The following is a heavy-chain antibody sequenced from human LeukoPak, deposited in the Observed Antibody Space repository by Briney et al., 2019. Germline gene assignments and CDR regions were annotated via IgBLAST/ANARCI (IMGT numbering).Heavy chain of an antibody. CDR3: AREWSIAARRESYFDY. CDR2: IIPIFGTA. CDR1: GGTFSSYA. Sequence: SVKVSCKASGGTFSSYAISWVRQAPGQGLEWMGGIIPIFGTANYAQKFQGRVTITTDESTSTAYMEPSSLRSEDTAVYYCAREWSIAARRESYFDYWGQGTLVTVSS. V-gene: IGHV1-69*05. D-gene: IGHD6-6*01. J-gene: IGHJ4*02.